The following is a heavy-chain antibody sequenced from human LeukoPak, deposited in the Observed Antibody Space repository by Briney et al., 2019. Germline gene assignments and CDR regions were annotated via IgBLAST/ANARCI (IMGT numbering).Heavy chain of an antibody. CDR2: LYSGGNT. Sequence: QPGGFLRLSCVASGYTVSNNNVSWVRQARGKGLEWVSVLYSGGNTYYADSVKGRFTNSRDNSKNTVYFQMNSLRAEDTAVYYCARFDEQQMYFHHWGQGTLVTVSS. J-gene: IGHJ1*01. V-gene: IGHV3-53*01. CDR1: GYTVSNNN. D-gene: IGHD6-13*01. CDR3: ARFDEQQMYFHH.